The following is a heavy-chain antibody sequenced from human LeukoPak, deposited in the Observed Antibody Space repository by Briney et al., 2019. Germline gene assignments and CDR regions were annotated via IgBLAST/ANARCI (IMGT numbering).Heavy chain of an antibody. Sequence: SETLSLTCTVSGGSMSPYYWSWIRQPAGKGLEWIGRIYTSGNTYYNPSLKSRVTISVDTSKNQFSLKLSSVTAADTAVYYCARHLSSWGAFDIWGQGTMVTVSS. CDR1: GGSMSPYY. CDR3: ARHLSSWGAFDI. J-gene: IGHJ3*02. CDR2: IYTSGNT. D-gene: IGHD3-16*01. V-gene: IGHV4-4*07.